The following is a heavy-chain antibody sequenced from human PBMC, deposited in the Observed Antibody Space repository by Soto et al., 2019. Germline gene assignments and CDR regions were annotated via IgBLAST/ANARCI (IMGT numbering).Heavy chain of an antibody. V-gene: IGHV5-10-1*01. CDR2: IDPSDSYT. J-gene: IGHJ3*02. CDR3: ATSAMATNPGGAFAI. Sequence: GESLKISCKGSGYSFTSYWISWVRQMPGKGLEWMGRIDPSDSYTNYSPSFQGHVTISADKSISTAYLQWSSLKASDTAMYYCATSAMATNPGGAFAIWRQGTMDAVS. D-gene: IGHD2-8*02. CDR1: GYSFTSYW.